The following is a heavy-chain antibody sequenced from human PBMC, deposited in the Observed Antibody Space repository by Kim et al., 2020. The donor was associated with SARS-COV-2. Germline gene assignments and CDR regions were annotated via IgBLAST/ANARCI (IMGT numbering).Heavy chain of an antibody. D-gene: IGHD3-22*01. CDR1: GFTFSDYY. CDR2: ISSSGSTI. Sequence: GGSLRLSCAASGFTFSDYYMSWIRQAPGKGLEWVSHISSSGSTIYYADSVKGRFTISRDNAKNSLYLQMNSLRAEDTAVYYCARDSRTYYYDSSGTDWGHRTLVSVSS. V-gene: IGHV3-11*01. CDR3: ARDSRTYYYDSSGTD. J-gene: IGHJ4*01.